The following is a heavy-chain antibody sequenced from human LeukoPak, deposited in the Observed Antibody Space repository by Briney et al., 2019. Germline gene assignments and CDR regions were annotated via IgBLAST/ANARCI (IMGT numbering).Heavy chain of an antibody. CDR2: MYHSGST. Sequence: SQTLSLTCGVSGGSISSNDHYRSWIRQPPGKGLEWIGYMYHSGSTFRNPALKSRVTISLGPSRNEFSLKLSSVTAADTAVYYCARDRCGGVCYKGPNYYYYYGMDVWGQGTTVTVSS. CDR1: GGSISSNDHY. V-gene: IGHV4-30-4*01. CDR3: ARDRCGGVCYKGPNYYYYYGMDV. D-gene: IGHD2-21*02. J-gene: IGHJ6*02.